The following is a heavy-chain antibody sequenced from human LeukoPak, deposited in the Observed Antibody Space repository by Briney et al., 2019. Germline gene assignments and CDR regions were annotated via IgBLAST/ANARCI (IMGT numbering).Heavy chain of an antibody. V-gene: IGHV3-43*01. J-gene: IGHJ6*02. D-gene: IGHD3-10*01. CDR1: GFTLDDYP. CDR2: ISGNGGST. Sequence: GGSLRLSCAASGFTLDDYPRNWVRQAPGKGLEWASLISGNGGSTYYADSVKGRFTISRDNSKTSLYLQMNSLRTEDTALYYCAKDQLVYYYGSGSYSYGMDVWGQGTTVTVSS. CDR3: AKDQLVYYYGSGSYSYGMDV.